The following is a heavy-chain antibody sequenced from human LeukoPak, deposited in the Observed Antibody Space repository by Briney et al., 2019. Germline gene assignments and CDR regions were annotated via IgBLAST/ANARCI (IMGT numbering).Heavy chain of an antibody. D-gene: IGHD3-22*01. V-gene: IGHV1-18*01. CDR2: NSAYNGNT. Sequence: GASVKVSCKASGYTFTSYGISWVRQAPGQGLEWMGWNSAYNGNTNYAQKLQGRVTMTRDTSTSTVYMELSSLRSEDTAMYYCARDRTHYYESSGYYSRWEYWGQGTLVTVSS. CDR3: ARDRTHYYESSGYYSRWEY. J-gene: IGHJ4*02. CDR1: GYTFTSYG.